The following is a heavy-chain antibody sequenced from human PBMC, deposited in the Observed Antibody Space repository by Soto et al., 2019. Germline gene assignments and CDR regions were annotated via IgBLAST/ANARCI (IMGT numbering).Heavy chain of an antibody. V-gene: IGHV3-23*01. J-gene: IGHJ5*02. CDR3: AKGRYYSGGNWFDP. D-gene: IGHD6-19*01. CDR1: GFTFSNYA. CDR2: ITGSGGST. Sequence: GGSLRLSCAASGFTFSNYAMSWVRQAPGKGLEWVSDITGSGGSTNYADSVKGRFTISRDNSNSTVYLQMNSLRAEDTAVYYSAKGRYYSGGNWFDPWGQGTLVNVSS.